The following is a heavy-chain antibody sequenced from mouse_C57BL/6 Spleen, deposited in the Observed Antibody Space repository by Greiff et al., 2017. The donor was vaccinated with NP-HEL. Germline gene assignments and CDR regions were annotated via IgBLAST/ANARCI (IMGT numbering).Heavy chain of an antibody. D-gene: IGHD2-1*01. J-gene: IGHJ4*01. CDR3: ARTYGNYEGDAMDY. Sequence: QVQLQQPGAELVRPGTSVKLSCKASGYTFTSYWMHWVKQRPGQGLEWIGVIDPSDSYTNYNQKFKGKATLTVDTSSSTAYMQLSSLTSEDSAVYYCARTYGNYEGDAMDYWGQGTSVTVSS. CDR2: IDPSDSYT. CDR1: GYTFTSYW. V-gene: IGHV1-59*01.